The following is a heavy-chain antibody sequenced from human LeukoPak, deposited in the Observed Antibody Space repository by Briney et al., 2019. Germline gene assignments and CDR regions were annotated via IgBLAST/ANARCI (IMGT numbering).Heavy chain of an antibody. CDR3: AAGVVPAAMASYYYYMDV. J-gene: IGHJ6*03. CDR2: IYYSGST. CDR1: GGSISSYY. D-gene: IGHD2-2*01. V-gene: IGHV4-59*01. Sequence: SETLSLTCTVSGGSISSYYWSWIRQPPGKGLEWIGYIYYSGSTNYNPSLKSRVTISVDTSKNQFSLKLSSVTAADTAVYYCAAGVVPAAMASYYYYMDVWGKGTTVTISS.